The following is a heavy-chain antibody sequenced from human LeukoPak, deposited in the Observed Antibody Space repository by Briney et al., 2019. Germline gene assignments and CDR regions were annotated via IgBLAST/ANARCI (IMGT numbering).Heavy chain of an antibody. D-gene: IGHD4-17*01. CDR2: ITGSGGWA. V-gene: IGHV3-23*01. CDR3: AKDPNGDYIGAFDI. Sequence: GGSLRLSCAASGLTFSSYAMMWLRQAPGKGLEWVSAITGSGGWALYAEPVKGRFTISRDNSKNTLYLQMSSLRAEDTAVYYCAKDPNGDYIGAFDIWGQGTMVTVSS. CDR1: GLTFSSYA. J-gene: IGHJ3*02.